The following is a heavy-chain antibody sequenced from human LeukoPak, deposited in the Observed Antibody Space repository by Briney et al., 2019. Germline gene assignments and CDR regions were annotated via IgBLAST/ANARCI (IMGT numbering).Heavy chain of an antibody. CDR1: GGSISSSSYY. CDR3: AREGGYYDFWSGYYTDAFDI. J-gene: IGHJ3*02. Sequence: SETLSLTCTVSGGSISSSSYYWGWIRQPPGKGLEWIGEINHSGSTNYNPSLKSRVTISVDTSKNQFSLKLSSVTAADTAVYYCAREGGYYDFWSGYYTDAFDIWGQGTMVTVSS. D-gene: IGHD3-3*01. CDR2: INHSGST. V-gene: IGHV4-39*07.